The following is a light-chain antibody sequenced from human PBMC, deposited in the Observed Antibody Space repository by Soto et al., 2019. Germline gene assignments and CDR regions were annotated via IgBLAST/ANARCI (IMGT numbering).Light chain of an antibody. Sequence: DIQMTQSPSSLSASVGDRVTITFRASQSISSYLNWYQQKPGKAPKLLIYAASSLQSGVPSRFSGSGSGTDFTLTISSLQPEDFATYYCQQSYSTPLNFGGGTKV. V-gene: IGKV1-39*01. CDR1: QSISSY. CDR2: AAS. CDR3: QQSYSTPLN. J-gene: IGKJ4*01.